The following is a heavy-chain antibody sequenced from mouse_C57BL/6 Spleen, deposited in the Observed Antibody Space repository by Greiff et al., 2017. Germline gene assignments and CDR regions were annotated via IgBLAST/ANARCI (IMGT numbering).Heavy chain of an antibody. CDR2: ISYDGSN. D-gene: IGHD1-1*01. V-gene: IGHV3-6*01. J-gene: IGHJ3*01. CDR3: ARDVYGSSYRFAY. Sequence: EVQLVESGPGLVKPSQSLSLTCSVTGYSITSGYYWNWIRQFPGNKLEWMGYISYDGSNNYNPSLKNRISITRDTSKNQFFLKLNSVTTEDTATYYCARDVYGSSYRFAYWGQGTLVTVSA. CDR1: GYSITSGYY.